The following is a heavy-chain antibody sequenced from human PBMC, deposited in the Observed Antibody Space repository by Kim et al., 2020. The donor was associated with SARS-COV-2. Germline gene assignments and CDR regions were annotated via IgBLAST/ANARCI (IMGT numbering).Heavy chain of an antibody. J-gene: IGHJ4*02. CDR1: GYTFTSHD. Sequence: ASVKVSCKTSGYTFTSHDINWVRQAAGQGPEWMGWVSPDTAKTGYAQRFQDRITLTRDISTSTVFMELNRLTFDDTAVYYCARGVAAGLDFWGQGTLVSVSS. CDR3: ARGVAAGLDF. V-gene: IGHV1-8*01. D-gene: IGHD6-25*01. CDR2: VSPDTAKT.